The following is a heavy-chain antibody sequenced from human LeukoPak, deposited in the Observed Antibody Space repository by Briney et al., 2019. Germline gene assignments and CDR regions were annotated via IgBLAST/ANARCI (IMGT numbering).Heavy chain of an antibody. Sequence: PGGSLRLSCAASGFTSSDYYMSWIRQAPGNGLEWVSYISSSGSTIYYADTVKGRFTISRDNAKNSLYLHMNSLRAEDTALYYCARAGLVTDFWSGTPKRPNWFDPWGQRTPVTVSS. V-gene: IGHV3-11*01. D-gene: IGHD3-3*01. J-gene: IGHJ5*02. CDR1: GFTSSDYY. CDR3: ARAGLVTDFWSGTPKRPNWFDP. CDR2: ISSSGSTI.